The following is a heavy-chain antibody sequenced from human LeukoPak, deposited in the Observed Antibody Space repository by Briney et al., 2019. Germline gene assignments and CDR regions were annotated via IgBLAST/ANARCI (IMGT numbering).Heavy chain of an antibody. CDR3: ARSAAMVTGRFDY. J-gene: IGHJ4*02. Sequence: GGSLRLSCAASGFTLSSYWMSWVRQAPGKGLEWVANIKQDGSEKYYVDSVKGRFTISRDNAKNSLYLQMNSLRAEDTAVYYCARSAAMVTGRFDYWGQGTLVTVSS. CDR2: IKQDGSEK. D-gene: IGHD5-18*01. CDR1: GFTLSSYW. V-gene: IGHV3-7*01.